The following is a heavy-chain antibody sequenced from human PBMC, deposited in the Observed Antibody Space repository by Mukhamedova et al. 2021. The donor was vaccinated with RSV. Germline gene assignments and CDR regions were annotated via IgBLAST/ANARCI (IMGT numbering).Heavy chain of an antibody. J-gene: IGHJ5*02. Sequence: SISSSSSYIYYADSVKGRFTISRDNAKNSLYLQMNSLRAEDTAVYYCARGHPVYRTICWFDPWGQGTLVTVTS. CDR3: ARGHPVYRTICWFDP. CDR2: ISSSSSYI. V-gene: IGHV3-21*01. D-gene: IGHD1/OR15-1a*01.